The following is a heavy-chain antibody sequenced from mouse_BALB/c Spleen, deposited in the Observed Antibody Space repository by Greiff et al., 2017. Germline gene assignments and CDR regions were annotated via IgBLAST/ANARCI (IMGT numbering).Heavy chain of an antibody. J-gene: IGHJ3*01. CDR1: GFTFSSFG. Sequence: EVQLVESGGGLVQPGGSRKLSCAASGFTFSSFGMHWVRQAPEKGLEWVAYISSGSSTIYYADTVKGRFTISRDNPKNTLFLQMTSLRSEDTAMYYCARGGYDGWFAYWGQGTLVTVSA. V-gene: IGHV5-17*02. CDR2: ISSGSSTI. D-gene: IGHD2-2*01. CDR3: ARGGYDGWFAY.